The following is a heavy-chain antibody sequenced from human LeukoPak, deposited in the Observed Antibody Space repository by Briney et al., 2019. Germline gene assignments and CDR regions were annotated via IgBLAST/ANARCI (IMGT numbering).Heavy chain of an antibody. J-gene: IGHJ6*03. V-gene: IGHV1-18*01. Sequence: GASVKVSCKASGYTFTSYGISWVRQAPGQGLEWMGWISAYNGNTNYAQKLQGRVTMTTDTSTSTAYMELRSLRSDDTAVYYCARDRRYYGSGSYYKPLGYYYYMDVWGKGTTVTISS. CDR2: ISAYNGNT. CDR3: ARDRRYYGSGSYYKPLGYYYYMDV. D-gene: IGHD3-10*01. CDR1: GYTFTSYG.